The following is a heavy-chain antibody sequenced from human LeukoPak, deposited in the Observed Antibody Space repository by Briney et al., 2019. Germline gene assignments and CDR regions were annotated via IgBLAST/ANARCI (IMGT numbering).Heavy chain of an antibody. CDR3: ARPFPQSRARWFDP. CDR1: GGSFSGYY. D-gene: IGHD3-16*01. CDR2: INHSGST. V-gene: IGHV4-34*01. Sequence: SETLSLTCAVYGGSFSGYYWSWIRQPPGKGLEWIGEINHSGSTNYNPSLKSRVTISVDTSKNQFSLKLSSVTAADTAVYYCARPFPQSRARWFDPWGQGTLVTVSS. J-gene: IGHJ5*02.